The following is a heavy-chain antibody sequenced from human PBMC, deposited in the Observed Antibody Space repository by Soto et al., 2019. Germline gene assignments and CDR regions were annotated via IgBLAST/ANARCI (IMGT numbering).Heavy chain of an antibody. CDR1: GGSISSYY. Sequence: SETLSLTCTVSGGSISSYYWSWIRQPPGKGLEWIGYIYYSGSTNYNPSPKSRVTISVDTSKNQFSLKLSSVTAADTAVYYCARGGYCSGGSCSVIKFDPWGQGTLVTVSS. V-gene: IGHV4-59*01. CDR2: IYYSGST. J-gene: IGHJ5*02. CDR3: ARGGYCSGGSCSVIKFDP. D-gene: IGHD2-15*01.